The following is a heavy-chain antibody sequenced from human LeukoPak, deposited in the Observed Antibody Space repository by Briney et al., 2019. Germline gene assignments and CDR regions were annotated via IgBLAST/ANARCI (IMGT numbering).Heavy chain of an antibody. CDR2: INAGNGNT. CDR1: GYTFTSYA. J-gene: IGHJ3*02. V-gene: IGHV1-3*01. D-gene: IGHD6-19*01. CDR3: AKDLGSGWYKGAFDI. Sequence: ASVKVSCKASGYTFTSYAMHWVRQAPGQRLEWMGWINAGNGNTKYSQKFQGRVTITRDTSASTAYMELSSLRSEDTAVYYCAKDLGSGWYKGAFDIWGQGTMVTVSS.